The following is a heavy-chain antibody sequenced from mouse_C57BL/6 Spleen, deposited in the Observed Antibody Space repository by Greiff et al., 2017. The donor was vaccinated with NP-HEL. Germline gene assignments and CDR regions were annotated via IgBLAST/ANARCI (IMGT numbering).Heavy chain of an antibody. CDR2: ISYDGSN. V-gene: IGHV3-6*01. J-gene: IGHJ4*01. Sequence: EVQLQESGPGLVKPSQSLSLPCSVPGYSITSGYYWNWIRQFPGNKLEWLGYISYDGSNNYNPSLKNRISITRDTAKNQFFLKLNSVTTEDTATYYCARERRNSMDYWGQGTSVTVSS. CDR3: ARERRNSMDY. CDR1: GYSITSGYY.